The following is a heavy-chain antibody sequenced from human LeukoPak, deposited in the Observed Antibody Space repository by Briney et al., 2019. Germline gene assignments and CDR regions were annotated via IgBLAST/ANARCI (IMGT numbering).Heavy chain of an antibody. CDR1: GFTVSSNY. D-gene: IGHD3-22*01. Sequence: GGSLRLSCAASGFTVSSNYMNWVRQAPGKGLEWVSVIHSDGTTNYGDSVKGRFTISRDHSKNTLYLQMNSLRAEDTAVYYCARDRNWAYYTSGLNAFDIWGQGTMVTVSS. V-gene: IGHV3-66*01. CDR2: IHSDGTT. CDR3: ARDRNWAYYTSGLNAFDI. J-gene: IGHJ3*02.